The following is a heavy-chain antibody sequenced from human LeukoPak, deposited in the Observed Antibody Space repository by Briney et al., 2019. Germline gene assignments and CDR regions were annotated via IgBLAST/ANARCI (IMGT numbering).Heavy chain of an antibody. J-gene: IGHJ4*02. D-gene: IGHD6-13*01. Sequence: SETLSLTCTVSGGSISSYYWSWIRRPAGKGLEWIGRIYTSGSTNYNPSLKSRVTMSVDTSKNQFSLKLRSVTAADTAVYYCARDRQDSSSWGDFDYWGQGTLVTVSS. CDR2: IYTSGST. CDR1: GGSISSYY. V-gene: IGHV4-4*07. CDR3: ARDRQDSSSWGDFDY.